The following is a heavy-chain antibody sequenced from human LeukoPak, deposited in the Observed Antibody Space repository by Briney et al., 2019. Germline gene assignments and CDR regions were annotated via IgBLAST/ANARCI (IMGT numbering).Heavy chain of an antibody. Sequence: PGGSLRLSCAASGFTFSDSHMTWIRQAPGKGLEWVSYISSSGRTTYYAVSVKGRVTISRDNAKNSLYLQMNSLRAEDTAMYYCARDRPGTVTTFDYWGQGTLVTVSS. J-gene: IGHJ4*02. CDR1: GFTFSDSH. V-gene: IGHV3-11*04. CDR3: ARDRPGTVTTFDY. CDR2: ISSSGRTT. D-gene: IGHD4-17*01.